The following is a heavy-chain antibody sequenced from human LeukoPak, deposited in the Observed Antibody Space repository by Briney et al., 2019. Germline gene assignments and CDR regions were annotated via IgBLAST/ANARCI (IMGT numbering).Heavy chain of an antibody. V-gene: IGHV3-23*01. CDR2: ISGSGGGT. CDR3: AKATFGDRYLFDY. D-gene: IGHD3-10*01. CDR1: GFTFSSYA. Sequence: PGGSLRLSCAASGFTFSSYAMSWVRQAPGKGLEWVSAISGSGGGTYYADSVKGRFPISRNNSNNTLYLQMSSLRAEYTAVYYCAKATFGDRYLFDYWGQGTLVTVSS. J-gene: IGHJ4*02.